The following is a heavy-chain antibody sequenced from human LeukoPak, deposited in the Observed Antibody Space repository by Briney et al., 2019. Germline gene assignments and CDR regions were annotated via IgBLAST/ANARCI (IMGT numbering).Heavy chain of an antibody. CDR1: GFTFSSYG. CDR2: IWYDGSNK. CDR3: ARRSRSDAFDI. Sequence: GGSLRLSCAASGFTFSSYGMHWVRQAPGRGLEWVAVIWYDGSNKYYADSVKGRFTIFRDNSKNTLYLQMNSLRAEDTAVYYCARRSRSDAFDIWGQGTMVTVSS. J-gene: IGHJ3*02. V-gene: IGHV3-33*01. D-gene: IGHD6-13*01.